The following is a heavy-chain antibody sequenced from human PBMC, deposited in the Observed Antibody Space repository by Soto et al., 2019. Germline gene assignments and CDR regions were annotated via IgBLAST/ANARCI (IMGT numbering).Heavy chain of an antibody. V-gene: IGHV4-34*01. CDR3: ARAHVEVVPAALVGYYYYYYMDV. CDR2: INHSGST. D-gene: IGHD2-2*01. CDR1: GGSFSGYY. Sequence: SETLSLTCAVYGGSFSGYYWSWIRQPPGKGLEWIGEINHSGSTNYNPSLKSRVTISVDTSKNQFSLKLSSVTAADTAVYYCARAHVEVVPAALVGYYYYYYMDVWGKGTTVTVSS. J-gene: IGHJ6*03.